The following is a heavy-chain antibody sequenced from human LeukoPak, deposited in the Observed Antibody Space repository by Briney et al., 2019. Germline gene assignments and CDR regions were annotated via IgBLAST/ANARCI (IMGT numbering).Heavy chain of an antibody. CDR1: GYTFTGYY. CDR3: ARHCSSTSCYDAFDI. CDR2: INPNSGGT. D-gene: IGHD2-2*01. J-gene: IGHJ3*02. V-gene: IGHV1-2*02. Sequence: ASVKVSCKASGYTFTGYYMHWVRQAPGQGLEWMGWINPNSGGTNYAQKFRGRVTMTRDTSIGTAYMELSRLRSDDTAVYYCARHCSSTSCYDAFDIWGQGTMVTVSS.